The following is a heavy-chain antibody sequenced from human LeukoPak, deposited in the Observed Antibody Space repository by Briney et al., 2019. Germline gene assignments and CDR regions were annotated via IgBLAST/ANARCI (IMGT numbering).Heavy chain of an antibody. CDR3: AKQFLGAN. CDR1: GFIFSSLA. CDR2: INAVDANT. V-gene: IGHV3-23*01. D-gene: IGHD4/OR15-4a*01. J-gene: IGHJ4*02. Sequence: GGSLRLSCAAAGFIFSSLAMTWVRQAPGKGLEWVSTINAVDANTYYADSVKGRFTVSRDNSRNTLYLQMNSLRAEDTAVYYCAKQFLGANWGQGTLVIVSS.